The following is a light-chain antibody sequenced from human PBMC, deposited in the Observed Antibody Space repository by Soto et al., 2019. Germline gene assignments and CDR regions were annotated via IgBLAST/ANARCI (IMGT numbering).Light chain of an antibody. V-gene: IGKV3-11*01. CDR2: DAS. CDR3: QQRSNWPSIT. J-gene: IGKJ5*01. CDR1: QSVSSY. Sequence: SPATLSLSPGERATLSCRASQSVSSYLAWYQQKPGQAPRLLIYDASNRATGIPARFSGSGSGTDFTLTINSLEPEDSAVYYCQQRSNWPSITFGQGTRLEIK.